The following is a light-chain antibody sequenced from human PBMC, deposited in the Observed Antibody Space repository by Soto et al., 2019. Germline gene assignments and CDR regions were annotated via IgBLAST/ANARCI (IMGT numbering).Light chain of an antibody. CDR3: QQRSKWPIT. CDR1: QSVSSY. J-gene: IGKJ5*01. Sequence: PGERATLSCRASQSVSSYLAWYQQKPGQAPRLLIYDASNRATGIPARVSGSGSGTDFTLTISSLEPEDFAVYYCQQRSKWPITFGQGTRLEIK. CDR2: DAS. V-gene: IGKV3-11*01.